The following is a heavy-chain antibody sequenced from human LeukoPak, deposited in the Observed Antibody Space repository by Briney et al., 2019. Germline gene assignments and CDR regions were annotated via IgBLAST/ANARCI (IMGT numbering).Heavy chain of an antibody. Sequence: GGSLRLSCAASGFTFSGYWMHWVRQVPGKGLVWVSHIDRDGSGTTYADSVKGRFTISRDNVKNTLYLQMNSLRAEDTAIYYCARDVWRWDNWKYGRGWFDPWGQGTLVTVSS. V-gene: IGHV3-74*03. D-gene: IGHD1-7*01. CDR2: IDRDGSGT. CDR1: GFTFSGYW. J-gene: IGHJ5*01. CDR3: ARDVWRWDNWKYGRGWFDP.